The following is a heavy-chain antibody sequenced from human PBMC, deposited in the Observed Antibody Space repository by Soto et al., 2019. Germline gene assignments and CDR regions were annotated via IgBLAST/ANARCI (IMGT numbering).Heavy chain of an antibody. V-gene: IGHV4-59*01. Sequence: SETLSLTCTVSGASISDYYWSWVRQPPGKGLEWIGHVYYSGSPYYNPSLKGRVTISVGSSKTQFSLELSSVTAADTAVYYCARLYCSGGSCFPYYYYYYYMDVWGKGPRVTVSS. CDR3: ARLYCSGGSCFPYYYYYYYMDV. D-gene: IGHD2-15*01. J-gene: IGHJ6*03. CDR2: VYYSGSP. CDR1: GASISDYY.